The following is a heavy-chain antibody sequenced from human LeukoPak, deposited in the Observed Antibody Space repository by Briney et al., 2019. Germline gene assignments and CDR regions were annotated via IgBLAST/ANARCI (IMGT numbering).Heavy chain of an antibody. CDR1: GGSISSSNW. V-gene: IGHV4-39*01. CDR2: IYYHENT. J-gene: IGHJ4*02. CDR3: ARRAYSAAYWKHFDY. D-gene: IGHD1-1*01. Sequence: SETLSLTCAVSGGSISSSNWWSWVRQPPGKGLEWIGSIYYHENTYYNSSLKSRVTISVDTSKNQFSLKLNSVTAADTAVYFCARRAYSAAYWKHFDYWGQGTLVTVSS.